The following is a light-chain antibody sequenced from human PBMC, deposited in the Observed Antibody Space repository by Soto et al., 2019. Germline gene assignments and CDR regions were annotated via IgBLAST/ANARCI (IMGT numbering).Light chain of an antibody. CDR2: GAS. J-gene: IGKJ1*01. Sequence: EVVLTQSPGTLSLSPGERVTLSCRASQSVTGNYLAWYQKRPGQAPRLLTYGASSRATGIPDRFSGSGSGTDFTLTISRVEPEDFAVYYCQQYGNSPPWTFGQGTKVEI. V-gene: IGKV3-20*01. CDR1: QSVTGNY. CDR3: QQYGNSPPWT.